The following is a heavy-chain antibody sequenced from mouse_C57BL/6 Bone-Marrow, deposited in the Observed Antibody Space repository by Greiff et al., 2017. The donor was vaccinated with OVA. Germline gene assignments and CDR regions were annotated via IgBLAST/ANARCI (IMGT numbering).Heavy chain of an antibody. CDR1: GYTFTSYW. V-gene: IGHV1-59*01. CDR2: IDPSDSYT. D-gene: IGHD2-14*01. J-gene: IGHJ3*01. Sequence: QVQLQQPGAELVRPGTSVKLSCKASGYTFTSYWMHWVKQSPGQGLEWIGVIDPSDSYTNYNQKFTGKATLTVDTSSSTAYMQLSSLTYEDSAVYYCARGGWYDDFFAYGGQGTLVTVSA. CDR3: ARGGWYDDFFAY.